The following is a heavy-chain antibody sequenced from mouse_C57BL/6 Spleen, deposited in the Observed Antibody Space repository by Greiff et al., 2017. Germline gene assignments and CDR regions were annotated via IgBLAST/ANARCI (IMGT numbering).Heavy chain of an antibody. V-gene: IGHV1-82*01. CDR2: IYPGDGDT. Sequence: QVHVKQSGPELVKPGASVKISCKASGYAFSSSWMNWVKQRPGKGLEWIGRIYPGDGDTNYNGKFKGKATLTADKSSSTAYMQLSSLRSEDSAVYFCARSGYYGSSYYFDYWGQGTTLTVSS. J-gene: IGHJ2*01. CDR3: ARSGYYGSSYYFDY. CDR1: GYAFSSSW. D-gene: IGHD1-1*01.